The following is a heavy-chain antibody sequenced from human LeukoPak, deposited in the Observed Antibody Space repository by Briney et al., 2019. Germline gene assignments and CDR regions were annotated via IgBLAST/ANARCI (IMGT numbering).Heavy chain of an antibody. CDR1: GFTFSSYG. Sequence: GGSLRLSCAASGFTFSSYGMHRVRQAPGKGLEWVTFIRYDGSNKYYADSVKGRLTISRDNSKNTLYLQMNSLRAEDTAVYYCARGGKRALAGTRSPQYFQHWGQGTLVTVSS. CDR3: ARGGKRALAGTRSPQYFQH. D-gene: IGHD6-19*01. CDR2: IRYDGSNK. V-gene: IGHV3-30*02. J-gene: IGHJ1*01.